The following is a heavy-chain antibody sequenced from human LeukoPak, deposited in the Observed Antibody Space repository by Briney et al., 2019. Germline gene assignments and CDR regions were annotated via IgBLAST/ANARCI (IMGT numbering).Heavy chain of an antibody. D-gene: IGHD3-22*01. V-gene: IGHV3-21*04. CDR1: GFTFSSYS. CDR3: ARGPHYHDSSGYSPYYYYYMDV. CDR2: ISSSSYI. J-gene: IGHJ6*03. Sequence: GGSLRLSCAASGFTFSSYSMNWVRQAPGKGLEWVSSISSSSYIYYADSVKGRFTISRDNAKNSLYLQMNSLRAEDTAVYYCARGPHYHDSSGYSPYYYYYMDVWGKGTTVTVSS.